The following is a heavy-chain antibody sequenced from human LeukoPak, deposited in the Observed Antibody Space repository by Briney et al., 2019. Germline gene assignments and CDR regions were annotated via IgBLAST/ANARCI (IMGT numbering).Heavy chain of an antibody. CDR1: GFTVSNNY. V-gene: IGHV3-66*02. CDR3: AKGWGIAAAGSLDY. D-gene: IGHD6-13*01. J-gene: IGHJ4*02. Sequence: PGGSLRLSCAASGFTVSNNYMTWVRQAPGKGLEWVSLIYSGGSTYYADSVKGRFTISRDNSKNTLYLQMNSLRAEDTAVYYCAKGWGIAAAGSLDYWGQGTLVTVSS. CDR2: IYSGGST.